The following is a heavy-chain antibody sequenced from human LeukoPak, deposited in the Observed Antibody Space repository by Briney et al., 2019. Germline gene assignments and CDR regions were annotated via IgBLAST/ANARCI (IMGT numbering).Heavy chain of an antibody. J-gene: IGHJ5*02. CDR3: ARESLLRGIVGATVSWFDP. D-gene: IGHD1-26*01. Sequence: GGSLRLSGAASGFTFSSYARHWVRQAPGKWLDLDAVISYDGSNEYCADSVNILFTIWKDNSKNTLYLQMNSLRAEDTAVYYCARESLLRGIVGATVSWFDPWAREPWSPSPQ. CDR1: GFTFSSYA. CDR2: ISYDGSNE. V-gene: IGHV3-30*01.